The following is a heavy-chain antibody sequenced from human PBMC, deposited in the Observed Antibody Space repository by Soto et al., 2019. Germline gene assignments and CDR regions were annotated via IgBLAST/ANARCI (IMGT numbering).Heavy chain of an antibody. D-gene: IGHD3-22*01. CDR1: GGTFSSYA. V-gene: IGHV1-69*01. J-gene: IGHJ4*02. CDR3: ARSTHDSSGYYYVGSSFDY. Sequence: QVQLVQSGAEVKQPGSSVKVSCKASGGTFSSYAISWVRQAPGQGLEWMGGIIPIFGTANYAQKFQGRVTITADESTSTAYMELSSLRSEDTAVYYCARSTHDSSGYYYVGSSFDYWGQGTLVTVSS. CDR2: IIPIFGTA.